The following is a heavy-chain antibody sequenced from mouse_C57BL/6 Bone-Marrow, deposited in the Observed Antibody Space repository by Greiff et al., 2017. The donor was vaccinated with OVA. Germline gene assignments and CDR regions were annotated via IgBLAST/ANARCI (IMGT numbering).Heavy chain of an antibody. CDR2: IYPGDGDT. J-gene: IGHJ4*01. D-gene: IGHD2-10*02. V-gene: IGHV1-82*01. CDR3: ARPYGNYVFYAMDY. Sequence: VKLMESGPELVKPGASVKISCKASGYAFSSSWMNWVKQRPGKGLEWIGRIYPGDGDTNYNGKFKGKATLTADKSSSTAYMQLSSLTSEDSAVYFCARPYGNYVFYAMDYWGQGTSVTVSS. CDR1: GYAFSSSW.